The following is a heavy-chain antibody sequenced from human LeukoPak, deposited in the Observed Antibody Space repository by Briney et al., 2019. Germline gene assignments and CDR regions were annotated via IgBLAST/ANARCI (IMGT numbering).Heavy chain of an antibody. CDR1: DFTFSNYY. CDR2: ISSSDGTI. V-gene: IGHV3-11*04. D-gene: IGHD5-18*01. Sequence: GGSLRLSCVVSDFTFSNYYMSWIRQAPGKGLEWVSYISSSDGTIFYADSVKGRFTISRDNAKNSLFLQMNSLRVEDTAVYYCAGAQRGYSYRPFDYWGQGTLVTVSS. J-gene: IGHJ4*02. CDR3: AGAQRGYSYRPFDY.